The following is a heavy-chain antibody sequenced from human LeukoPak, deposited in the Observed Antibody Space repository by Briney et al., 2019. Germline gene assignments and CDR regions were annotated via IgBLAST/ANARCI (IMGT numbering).Heavy chain of an antibody. Sequence: PSVTLSLTCAVYGGSFSGYYWSWIRQTPGKGLEWIEEINHSGSTNYNPSLKSRVTISVDTSKNQFSLKLSSVTAADTAVYYCARGAHYYGSGSRAIQYWGQGTLVTVSS. CDR3: ARGAHYYGSGSRAIQY. CDR2: INHSGST. D-gene: IGHD3-10*01. V-gene: IGHV4-34*01. J-gene: IGHJ4*02. CDR1: GGSFSGYY.